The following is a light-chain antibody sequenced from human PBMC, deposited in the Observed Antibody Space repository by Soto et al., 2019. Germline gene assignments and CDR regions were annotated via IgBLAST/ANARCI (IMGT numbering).Light chain of an antibody. V-gene: IGKV1-5*03. CDR1: QNINSD. Sequence: DVQMTQSPSTLSASVGDRVTITCRASQNINSDLAWYQQKPGKAPQLLIYRAFSLESGVPSRFSGSGSGTEFTLTITSLQPDDFATYYCQQHNNYWTFGHGTRVDIK. CDR3: QQHNNYWT. J-gene: IGKJ1*01. CDR2: RAF.